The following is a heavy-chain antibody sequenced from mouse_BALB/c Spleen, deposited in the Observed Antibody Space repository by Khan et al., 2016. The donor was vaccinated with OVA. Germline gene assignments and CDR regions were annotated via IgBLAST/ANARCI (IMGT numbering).Heavy chain of an antibody. CDR2: ISYSGST. CDR3: ARVTTAWFAY. V-gene: IGHV3-2*02. D-gene: IGHD6-1*01. J-gene: IGHJ3*01. CDR1: GYSIISDYA. Sequence: EVQLQESGPGLVKPSQSLSLTCTVTGYSIISDYAWNWIRQFPGNKLEWMGYISYSGSTSYNPSLKSRISITRDTSKKQFFLQLNSVTTEDIATXYCARVTTAWFAYWGQGTLVTVSA.